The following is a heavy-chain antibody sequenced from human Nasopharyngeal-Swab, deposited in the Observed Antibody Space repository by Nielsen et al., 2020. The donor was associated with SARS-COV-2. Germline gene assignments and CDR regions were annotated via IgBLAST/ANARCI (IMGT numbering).Heavy chain of an antibody. CDR3: ARGLPFLEWLFLGDWFDP. D-gene: IGHD3-3*01. CDR2: IKQDGSEK. Sequence: GESLKISCAASGFTFSSYWMSWVRQAPGKGLEWVANIKQDGSEKYYVDSVKGRFTISRDNAKNSLYLQMNSLRDEDTAVYYCARGLPFLEWLFLGDWFDPWGQGTLVTVSS. V-gene: IGHV3-7*01. J-gene: IGHJ5*02. CDR1: GFTFSSYW.